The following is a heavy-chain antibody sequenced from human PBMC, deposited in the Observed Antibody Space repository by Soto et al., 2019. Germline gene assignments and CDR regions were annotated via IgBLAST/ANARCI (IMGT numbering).Heavy chain of an antibody. J-gene: IGHJ4*02. Sequence: EVQVLDSGGGLVQPGGSLRLSCAASGFTFTTYAMSWVRQAPGKGLEWVSGISGSGGSTYYADSVRGRFTISRDNSKNTVYLQMNSLRAEDTAVYYCAKPGYLSRSGIGWYNYYFDYWGQGTPVTVSS. V-gene: IGHV3-23*01. D-gene: IGHD1-1*01. CDR3: AKPGYLSRSGIGWYNYYFDY. CDR1: GFTFTTYA. CDR2: ISGSGGST.